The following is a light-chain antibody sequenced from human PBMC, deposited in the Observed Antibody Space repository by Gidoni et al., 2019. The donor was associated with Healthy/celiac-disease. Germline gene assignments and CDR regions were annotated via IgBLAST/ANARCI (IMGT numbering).Light chain of an antibody. V-gene: IGKV3-11*01. J-gene: IGKJ4*01. Sequence: EIVLTQSPATLSLSPGERATLSCRASQSVSSYLAWYQQKPGQAPRLLIYDASNRATGIPARFRGSGSGKDFTLNISSLEPEDFAVYYWQQRSNWPLTFGGGTKVEIK. CDR1: QSVSSY. CDR2: DAS. CDR3: QQRSNWPLT.